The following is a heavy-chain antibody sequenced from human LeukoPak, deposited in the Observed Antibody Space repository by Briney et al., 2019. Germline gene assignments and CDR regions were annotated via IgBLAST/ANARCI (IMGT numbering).Heavy chain of an antibody. CDR1: GFTFSSYV. CDR3: ANRNYYDSSGYDYVSYYLDY. J-gene: IGHJ4*02. Sequence: PGGSLRLSCAASGFTFSSYVMHWVRQAPGKGLEWVAFIRYDGSNKDYADSVKGRFTISRDNSKNTLYLQMNSLRAEDTAVYYCANRNYYDSSGYDYVSYYLDYWGQGTLVTVSS. CDR2: IRYDGSNK. D-gene: IGHD3-22*01. V-gene: IGHV3-30*02.